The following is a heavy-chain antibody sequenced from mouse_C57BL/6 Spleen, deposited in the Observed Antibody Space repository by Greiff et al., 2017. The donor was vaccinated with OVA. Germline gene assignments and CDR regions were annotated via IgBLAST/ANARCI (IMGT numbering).Heavy chain of an antibody. J-gene: IGHJ2*02. CDR2: ISDGGSYT. V-gene: IGHV5-4*03. CDR3: ARGGLRQAFDY. Sequence: EVKLVESGGGLVKPGGSLKLSCAASGFTFSSYAMSWVRQTPEKRLEWVATISDGGSYTYYPDNVKGRFTISRDNAKNNLYLQMSHLQSEDTAMYYCARGGLRQAFDYWGQRTSLTVSS. D-gene: IGHD2-12*01. CDR1: GFTFSSYA.